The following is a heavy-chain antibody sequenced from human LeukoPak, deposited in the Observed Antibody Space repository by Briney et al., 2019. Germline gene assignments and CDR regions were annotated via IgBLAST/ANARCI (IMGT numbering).Heavy chain of an antibody. J-gene: IGHJ6*02. D-gene: IGHD2-15*01. CDR2: TSLDGSNK. CDR1: GFSFTNHD. V-gene: IGHV3-30-3*01. CDR3: AREGVGSTALDV. Sequence: GGSLRLSCVASGFSFTNHDIHWVRQAPGRGLEWVAVTSLDGSNKLYTDTVRGRFIISRDNSKNTVYLQMDSLRAEDTAVYYCAREGVGSTALDVWGQGTTVTVSS.